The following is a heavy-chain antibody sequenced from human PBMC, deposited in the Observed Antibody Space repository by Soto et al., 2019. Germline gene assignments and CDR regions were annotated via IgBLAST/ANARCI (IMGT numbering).Heavy chain of an antibody. V-gene: IGHV3-30*18. CDR2: ISYDGSNK. Sequence: GGSLRLSCAASGFTFSSYGMHWVRQAPGKGLEWVAVISYDGSNKYYADSVKGRFTISRDNSKNTLYLQMNSLRAEDTAVYYCAKGYGSGWGYYYYYYMDVWGKGTTVTVSS. J-gene: IGHJ6*03. CDR1: GFTFSSYG. CDR3: AKGYGSGWGYYYYYYMDV. D-gene: IGHD3-10*01.